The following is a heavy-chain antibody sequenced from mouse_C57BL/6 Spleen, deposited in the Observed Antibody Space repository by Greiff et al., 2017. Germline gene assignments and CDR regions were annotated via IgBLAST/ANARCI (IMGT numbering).Heavy chain of an antibody. V-gene: IGHV1-39*01. J-gene: IGHJ3*01. CDR3: THYGSSEAWFAY. Sequence: EVQLVESGPELVKPGASVKISCKASGYSFTDYNMNWVKQSNGKSLEWIGVINPNYGTTSYNQKFKGKATLTVDQSSSTAYMQLNSLTSEDSAVYYCTHYGSSEAWFAYWGQGTLVTVSA. D-gene: IGHD1-1*01. CDR1: GYSFTDYN. CDR2: INPNYGTT.